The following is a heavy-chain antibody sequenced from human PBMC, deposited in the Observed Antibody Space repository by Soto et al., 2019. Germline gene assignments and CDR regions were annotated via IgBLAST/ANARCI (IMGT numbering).Heavy chain of an antibody. D-gene: IGHD2-2*01. J-gene: IGHJ5*02. Sequence: ASVKVSCKASGYTFTSYYMHWVRQAPGQGLEWMGIINPSGGSTSYAQKFQGRVTMTRDPSTSTVYMELSSLRSEDTAVYYCARAGGIVVVPAAKRSWFDPWGQGTLVTVSS. CDR1: GYTFTSYY. CDR2: INPSGGST. V-gene: IGHV1-46*01. CDR3: ARAGGIVVVPAAKRSWFDP.